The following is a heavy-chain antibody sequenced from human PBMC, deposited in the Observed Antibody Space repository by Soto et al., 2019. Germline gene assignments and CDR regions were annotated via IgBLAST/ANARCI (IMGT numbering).Heavy chain of an antibody. Sequence: GGSLRLSCADSGFPLEKYGMNWFRQAPGKGLEWVAVISYDGSNKYYADSVKGRFTISRDNSKNTLYLQMNSLRAEDTAVYYCAKDRVGATSLWYYGMDVWGQGTTVTVSS. CDR2: ISYDGSNK. D-gene: IGHD1-26*01. V-gene: IGHV3-30*18. CDR3: AKDRVGATSLWYYGMDV. CDR1: GFPLEKYG. J-gene: IGHJ6*02.